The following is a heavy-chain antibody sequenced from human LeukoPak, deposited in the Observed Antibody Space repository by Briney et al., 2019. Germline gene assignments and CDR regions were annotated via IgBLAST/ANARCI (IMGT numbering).Heavy chain of an antibody. V-gene: IGHV1-69*13. CDR3: ASPDSHVYGSGSYYTN. CDR1: GGTFSSYA. Sequence: ASVKVSCKASGGTFSSYAISWVRQAPGQGLEWMGGIIPIFGTANYAQKFQGRVTITADESTSTAYMELSSLRSEDTAVYYCASPDSHVYGSGSYYTNWGQGTLVTVSS. D-gene: IGHD3-10*01. CDR2: IIPIFGTA. J-gene: IGHJ4*02.